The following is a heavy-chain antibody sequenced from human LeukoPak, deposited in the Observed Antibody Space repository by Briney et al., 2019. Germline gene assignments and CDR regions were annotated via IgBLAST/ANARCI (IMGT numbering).Heavy chain of an antibody. CDR2: IHSTGST. Sequence: SETLSLTCTVSGDSITSGSYYWGWIRQTPGKGLEWIGDIHSTGSTSFNPSFKSRITMSVDTSKNQFSLQLNSVTAADTAVYFCARDSGFWLYWGQGILVTVSS. J-gene: IGHJ4*02. V-gene: IGHV4-39*07. CDR1: GDSITSGSYY. D-gene: IGHD3-22*01. CDR3: ARDSGFWLY.